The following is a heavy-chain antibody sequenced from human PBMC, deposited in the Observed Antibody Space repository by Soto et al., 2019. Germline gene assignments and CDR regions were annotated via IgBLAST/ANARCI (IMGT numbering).Heavy chain of an antibody. CDR3: ARAPSEYIWGSYLRYYEY. Sequence: VQILGSGGGLVQPGGSLRLSCAASGFPFSNYAMAWVRQAPGKGLEWVSAISGTTGHAFYADSVKDRFTISRDNSKNTLYLQMDSLRAEDTAVYHCARAPSEYIWGSYLRYYEYWGQGTLVTVSS. CDR1: GFPFSNYA. V-gene: IGHV3-23*01. CDR2: ISGTTGHA. J-gene: IGHJ4*02. D-gene: IGHD3-16*01.